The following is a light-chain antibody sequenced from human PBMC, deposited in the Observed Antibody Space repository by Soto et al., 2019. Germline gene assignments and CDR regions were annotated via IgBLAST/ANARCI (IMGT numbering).Light chain of an antibody. CDR2: GAS. V-gene: IGKV3-20*01. J-gene: IGKJ1*01. CDR3: QQYSVYWT. Sequence: EIVWAHSPGTLSLSPLERATLSCRASQSVTNSFLAWYQQKPGQAPRLLIYGASSRATGIPDRFTGSGSGTEFTLTINSLQPDDFATYYCQQYSVYWTFGQGTKVDIK. CDR1: QSVTNSF.